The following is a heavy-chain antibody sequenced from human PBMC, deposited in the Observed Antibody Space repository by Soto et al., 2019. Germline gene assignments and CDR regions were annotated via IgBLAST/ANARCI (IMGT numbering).Heavy chain of an antibody. Sequence: ASVKVSCKASGYTFTSYGISWVRQAPGKGLEWRGWISAYNGNTNYAQKLQGRVTMTTDTSTSTAYMELRSLRSDDTAVYYCARGYGYDILTGWFDPWGQGTLVTVSS. J-gene: IGHJ5*02. CDR3: ARGYGYDILTGWFDP. CDR2: ISAYNGNT. V-gene: IGHV1-18*04. CDR1: GYTFTSYG. D-gene: IGHD3-9*01.